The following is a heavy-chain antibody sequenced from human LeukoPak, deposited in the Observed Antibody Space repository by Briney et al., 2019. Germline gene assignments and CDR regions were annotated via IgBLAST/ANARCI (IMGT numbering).Heavy chain of an antibody. Sequence: GGSLRLSCTASGFTFSSYWMTWVRQAPGKGLEWVANIKQDGSEKYYVDSVKGRFTISRDNAKNSLYLQMNSLRAEDTAVYYCAKDPDILTGYYFDYWGQGTLVTVSS. CDR3: AKDPDILTGYYFDY. D-gene: IGHD3-9*01. V-gene: IGHV3-7*03. CDR2: IKQDGSEK. J-gene: IGHJ4*02. CDR1: GFTFSSYW.